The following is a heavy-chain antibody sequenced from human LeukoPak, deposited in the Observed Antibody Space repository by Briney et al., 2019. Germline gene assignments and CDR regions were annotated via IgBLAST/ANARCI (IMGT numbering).Heavy chain of an antibody. J-gene: IGHJ6*04. CDR1: GGSISSDSYS. D-gene: IGHD3-9*01. CDR3: ARVHYDVLTGYLGGMDV. CDR2: VYHSGSA. Sequence: SQTLSLTCAVSGGSISSDSYSWTWIRQSPTKGLEWFGYVYHSGSAYSNPSFESLVTMSADRSKNQFSLKLSSVTAADTAVYYCARVHYDVLTGYLGGMDVWGKGTTVTVSS. V-gene: IGHV4-30-2*06.